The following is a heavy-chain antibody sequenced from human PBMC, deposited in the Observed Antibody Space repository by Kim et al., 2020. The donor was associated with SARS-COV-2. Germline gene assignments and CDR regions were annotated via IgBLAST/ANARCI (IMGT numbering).Heavy chain of an antibody. CDR2: IYYSGST. Sequence: SETLSLTCTVSGGSISSSSYYWGWIRQPPGKGLEWIGSIYYSGSTYYNPSLKSRVTISVDTSKNQFSLKLSSVTAADTAEYYCASAGYYYDFWSGYYWFDYWGQGTLVTVSS. V-gene: IGHV4-39*01. CDR3: ASAGYYYDFWSGYYWFDY. J-gene: IGHJ4*02. D-gene: IGHD3-3*01. CDR1: GGSISSSSYY.